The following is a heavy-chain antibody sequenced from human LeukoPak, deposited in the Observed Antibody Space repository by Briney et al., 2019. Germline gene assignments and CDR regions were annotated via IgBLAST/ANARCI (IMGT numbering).Heavy chain of an antibody. CDR2: IYYSGST. CDR1: GGSISSSSYY. V-gene: IGHV4-39*07. Sequence: SETLSLTCTVSGGSISSSSYYWGWIRQPPGKGLEWIGSIYYSGSTNYNPSLKSRVTISVDTSKSQFSLKLISVTAADTAVYYCARGWWEPAGRWFDPWGQGTLVSVSS. D-gene: IGHD4-23*01. J-gene: IGHJ5*02. CDR3: ARGWWEPAGRWFDP.